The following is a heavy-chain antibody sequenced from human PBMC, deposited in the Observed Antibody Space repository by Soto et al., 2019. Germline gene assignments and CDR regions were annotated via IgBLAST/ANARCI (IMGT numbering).Heavy chain of an antibody. V-gene: IGHV6-1*01. J-gene: IGHJ6*03. Sequence: SQTLSLTCASSGGSVSSNSAAWNWIRPSPSRGLEWLGRTYYRSKWYNDYAVSVRSRITINPNTSKNQFSLQLNSVTPEDTAVYYCARDHSSTLGYYYYMDVWGKGTTVTVSS. CDR2: TYYRSKWYN. CDR3: ARDHSSTLGYYYYMDV. D-gene: IGHD6-19*01. CDR1: GGSVSSNSAA.